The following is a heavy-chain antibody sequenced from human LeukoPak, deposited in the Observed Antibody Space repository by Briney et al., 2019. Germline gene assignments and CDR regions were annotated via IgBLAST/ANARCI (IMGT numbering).Heavy chain of an antibody. CDR2: INSDGSST. CDR1: GFTFSSYW. V-gene: IGHV3-74*01. CDR3: ARVPEYNWNYEVWLDY. Sequence: GGSLRLSCAASGFTFSSYWMHWVRQAPGKGLVWVSRINSDGSSTSYADSVNGRFTISRDNAKNTLYLQMNSLRAEDTAVYYCARVPEYNWNYEVWLDYWGQGTLVTVSS. J-gene: IGHJ4*02. D-gene: IGHD1-7*01.